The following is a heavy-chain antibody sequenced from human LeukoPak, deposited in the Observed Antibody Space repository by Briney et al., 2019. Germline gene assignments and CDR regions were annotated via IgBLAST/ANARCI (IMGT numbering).Heavy chain of an antibody. V-gene: IGHV4-34*01. J-gene: IGHJ5*02. CDR1: GGSFSGYY. D-gene: IGHD3-10*01. CDR2: INHSGST. Sequence: PPETLSLTCAVYGGSFSGYYWSWIRQPPGKGLEWIGEINHSGSTNYNPSLKSRVTISVDTSKNQFSLKLSSVTAADTAVYYCARGRMVRPGAWFDPWGQGTLVTVSS. CDR3: ARGRMVRPGAWFDP.